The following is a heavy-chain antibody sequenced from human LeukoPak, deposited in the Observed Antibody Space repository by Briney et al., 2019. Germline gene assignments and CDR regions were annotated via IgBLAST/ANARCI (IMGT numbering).Heavy chain of an antibody. Sequence: GGSLRLSCVDSGFTFSTYSMNWVRQAPGKGLEWVSSISSSSSYIYYGDSVKGRFTISRDNAKNSLYLQMNSLRAEDTAVYYCARHVVAVGFDYWGQGTLVTVSS. CDR3: ARHVVAVGFDY. V-gene: IGHV3-21*01. J-gene: IGHJ4*02. D-gene: IGHD3-22*01. CDR2: ISSSSSYI. CDR1: GFTFSTYS.